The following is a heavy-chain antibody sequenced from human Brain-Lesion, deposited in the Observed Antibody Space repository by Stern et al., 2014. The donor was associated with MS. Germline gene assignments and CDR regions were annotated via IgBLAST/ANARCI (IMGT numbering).Heavy chain of an antibody. CDR3: ATLSPGAGGNYYRHFDY. D-gene: IGHD1-26*01. Sequence: VQLVQSGAGVKQPGASVKVSCKVSGYTLTELSMHWVRQAPRKGLEWMGGFDTEDGEKIYAQKFQGRVTMTEDTSTDTAYMELSSLRSEDTAVYYCATLSPGAGGNYYRHFDYWGQGTLVTVSS. V-gene: IGHV1-24*01. CDR2: FDTEDGEK. J-gene: IGHJ4*02. CDR1: GYTLTELS.